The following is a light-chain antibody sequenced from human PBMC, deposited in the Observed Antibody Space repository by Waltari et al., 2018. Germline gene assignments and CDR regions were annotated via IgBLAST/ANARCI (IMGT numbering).Light chain of an antibody. CDR1: QSISNW. Sequence: DIQMTQSPSTLSASVGDSVTIACRASQSISNWLAWYQQKPGKAPKLLIYQASSLESGVPSRFSGSGSGTEFTLTISSLQPDDFATYYCQQYSSYSWTFGQGTKVEIK. V-gene: IGKV1-5*03. J-gene: IGKJ1*01. CDR3: QQYSSYSWT. CDR2: QAS.